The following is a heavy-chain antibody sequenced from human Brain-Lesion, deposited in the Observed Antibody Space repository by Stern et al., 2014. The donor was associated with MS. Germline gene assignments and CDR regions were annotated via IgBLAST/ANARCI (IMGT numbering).Heavy chain of an antibody. CDR1: GGSISSGGYY. V-gene: IGHV4-61*02. J-gene: IGHJ6*02. CDR3: ARGRVVPGFQYYATDV. D-gene: IGHD2-2*01. CDR2: IFNSGST. Sequence: VQLVQSGPGLVKPSQTLSLSCTVSGGSISSGGYYWSWIRQPAGKGLEWIGRIFNSGSTSNNPPLKSRVPISLDTSQNQLSPRLTSMTAADTAVYYCARGRVVPGFQYYATDVWGQGTTVIVSS.